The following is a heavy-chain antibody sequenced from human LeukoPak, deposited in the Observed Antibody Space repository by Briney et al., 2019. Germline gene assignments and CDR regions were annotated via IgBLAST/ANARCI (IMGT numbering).Heavy chain of an antibody. CDR1: GYTFRSYS. V-gene: IGHV3-21*01. CDR2: ISSCSSYI. Sequence: GGSLRLSCADSGYTFRSYSMNWVRQAPGKGLEWISSISSCSSYIYYADSVKGRFTISRDNAKNSLYLQMNSLRAEDTAVYYCARDTRGFDYWGQGTLVTVSS. J-gene: IGHJ4*02. D-gene: IGHD3-3*01. CDR3: ARDTRGFDY.